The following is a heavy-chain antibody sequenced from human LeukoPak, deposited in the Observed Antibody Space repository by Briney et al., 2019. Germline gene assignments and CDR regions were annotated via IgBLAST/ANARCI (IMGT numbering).Heavy chain of an antibody. J-gene: IGHJ4*02. V-gene: IGHV3-48*04. Sequence: GGSLRLSCAASGFTFSGYSLNWVRQAPGKGLEWISYISTAGTTVYYADSVKGRFTISRDNAKNSLYLQMNSLRAEDTAVYYCAKGDRYLDYWGQGTLVTVSS. CDR2: ISTAGTTV. CDR1: GFTFSGYS. CDR3: AKGDRYLDY.